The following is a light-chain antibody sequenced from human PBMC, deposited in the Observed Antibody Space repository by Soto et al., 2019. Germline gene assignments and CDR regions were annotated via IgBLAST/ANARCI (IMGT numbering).Light chain of an antibody. V-gene: IGKV1-9*01. Sequence: DIQLTQSPSFLSASVGDRVTITCRASQDITSHLAWYQQKPGKAPKVLIYAASTLQSGVPSRFSGSASGTEFTLTITSLQPEDFATYYCQQLKSYPLTFGQGTKVEIK. CDR1: QDITSH. CDR3: QQLKSYPLT. J-gene: IGKJ2*01. CDR2: AAS.